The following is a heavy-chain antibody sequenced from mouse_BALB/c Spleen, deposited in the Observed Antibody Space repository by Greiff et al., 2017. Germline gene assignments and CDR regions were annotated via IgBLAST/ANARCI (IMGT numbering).Heavy chain of an antibody. D-gene: IGHD2-14*01. CDR1: GYSFTGYT. V-gene: IGHV1-18*01. Sequence: VQLQQSGPELVKPGASMKISCKASGYSFTGYTMNWVKQSHGKNLEWIGLINPYNGGTSYNQKFKGKATLTVDKSSSTAYMELLSLTSEDSAVYYCAKKDYRYDAYAMDYWGQGTSVTVSS. CDR2: INPYNGGT. CDR3: AKKDYRYDAYAMDY. J-gene: IGHJ4*01.